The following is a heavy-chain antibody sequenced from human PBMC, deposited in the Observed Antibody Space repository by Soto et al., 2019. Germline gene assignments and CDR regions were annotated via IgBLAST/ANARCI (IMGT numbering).Heavy chain of an antibody. Sequence: QVQLVQSGAEVKKPGSSVKVSCKASGGTFSSYAISWVRQAPGQGLEWMGGIIPIFGTANYAQKFRGRVTITADESTSTAYMELSSLRSEDTAVYYCASSLAYYYGLGSYYPSWGQGTLVTVSS. CDR3: ASSLAYYYGLGSYYPS. J-gene: IGHJ5*02. CDR1: GGTFSSYA. V-gene: IGHV1-69*01. D-gene: IGHD3-10*01. CDR2: IIPIFGTA.